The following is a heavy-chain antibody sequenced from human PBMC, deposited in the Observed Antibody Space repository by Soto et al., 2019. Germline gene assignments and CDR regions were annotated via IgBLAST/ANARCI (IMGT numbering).Heavy chain of an antibody. V-gene: IGHV3-23*01. Sequence: PGGSLRLSCAASGFTFSSYAMSWVRQAPGKGLEWVSAISGSGGSTYYADSVKGRFTISRDNSKNTLYLQMNSLRAEDTAVYYCAKDPLGYYDSSGYNDYWGQGTLVTVSS. CDR1: GFTFSSYA. J-gene: IGHJ4*02. D-gene: IGHD3-22*01. CDR3: AKDPLGYYDSSGYNDY. CDR2: ISGSGGST.